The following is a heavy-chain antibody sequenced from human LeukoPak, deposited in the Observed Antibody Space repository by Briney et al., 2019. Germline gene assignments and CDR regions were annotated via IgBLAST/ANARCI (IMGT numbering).Heavy chain of an antibody. V-gene: IGHV4-61*02. CDR3: ARDFRDGYISDYFDY. D-gene: IGHD5-24*01. J-gene: IGHJ4*02. CDR2: IYTSGST. Sequence: PSETLSLTCTVSGGSISSGSYYWSWIRQPAGKGLEWIGRIYTSGSTNYNPSLKSRVTISVDTSKNQFSLKLSSVTAADTAVYYCARDFRDGYISDYFDYWGQGTLVTVSS. CDR1: GGSISSGSYY.